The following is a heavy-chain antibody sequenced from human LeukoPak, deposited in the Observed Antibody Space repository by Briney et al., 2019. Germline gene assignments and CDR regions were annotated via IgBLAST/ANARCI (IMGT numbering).Heavy chain of an antibody. D-gene: IGHD1-26*01. CDR3: AKSSNEWELNSFDY. V-gene: IGHV3-23*01. CDR2: ISGSDDST. J-gene: IGHJ4*02. CDR1: GFTFSTYG. Sequence: GGTLRLSCAASGFTFSTYGMSWVRQAPGKGLEWVSVISGSDDSTYYADSVKGRFTISRDNSKNTLYLQMNSLKAEDTALYYCAKSSNEWELNSFDYWGQGTLVPVSS.